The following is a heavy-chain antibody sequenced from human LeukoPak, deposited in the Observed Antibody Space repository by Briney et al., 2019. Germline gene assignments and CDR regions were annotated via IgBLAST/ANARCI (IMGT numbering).Heavy chain of an antibody. CDR3: ARDNYYDSSGYLPDAFDI. V-gene: IGHV3-7*01. Sequence: PSETLSLTCAVYGGSFSGYYWSWIRQPPGKGLEWVANIKQDGSEKYYVDSVKGRFTISRDNAKNSLYLQMNSLRAEDTAVYYCARDNYYDSSGYLPDAFDIWGQGTMVTVSS. CDR2: IKQDGSEK. J-gene: IGHJ3*02. CDR1: GGSFSGYY. D-gene: IGHD3-22*01.